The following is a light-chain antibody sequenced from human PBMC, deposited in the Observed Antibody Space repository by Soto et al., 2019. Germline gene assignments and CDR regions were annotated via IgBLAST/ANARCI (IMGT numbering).Light chain of an antibody. V-gene: IGKV3-20*01. CDR1: QSVSSSY. Sequence: EMVLTQSPGTLSLSPGERATLSCRASQSVSSSYLAWYQQKPGQAPRLLIYGASSRATGIPDRFSGSGSGTDFTLTISRLEPEDFAVYYCQQYGSSPPGVALTFGGGTKVDIK. CDR2: GAS. CDR3: QQYGSSPPGVALT. J-gene: IGKJ4*01.